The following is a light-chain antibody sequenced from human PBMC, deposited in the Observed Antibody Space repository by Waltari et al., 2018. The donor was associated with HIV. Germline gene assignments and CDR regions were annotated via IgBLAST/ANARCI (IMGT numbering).Light chain of an antibody. CDR3: QQRSNWPPALT. V-gene: IGKV3-11*01. CDR2: DAS. Sequence: DIVLTQSPATLSLSPADRATLSCRASQSVSSYLAWYQQKPGQAPRLLIYDASNRATGIPARFSGSGSGTDFTLTISSLEPEDFAVYYCQQRSNWPPALTFGGGTKVEIK. J-gene: IGKJ4*01. CDR1: QSVSSY.